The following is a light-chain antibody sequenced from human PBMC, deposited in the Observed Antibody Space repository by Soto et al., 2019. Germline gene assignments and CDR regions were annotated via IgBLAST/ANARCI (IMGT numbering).Light chain of an antibody. CDR1: QSVSRSS. CDR2: GTS. J-gene: IGKJ4*01. Sequence: PGERGTLSCRASQSVSRSSLAWYQQKPGQAPRLLIYGTSTRATGIPDRFSGRGSGTDFTLIISRLEPEDFAVYFCQQYGSSPPLTFGGGTKVDIK. CDR3: QQYGSSPPLT. V-gene: IGKV3-20*01.